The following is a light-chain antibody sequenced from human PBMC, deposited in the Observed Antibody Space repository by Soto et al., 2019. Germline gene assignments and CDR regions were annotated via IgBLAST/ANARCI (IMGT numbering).Light chain of an antibody. CDR1: SSDVGAYNY. CDR2: EVS. J-gene: IGLJ3*02. V-gene: IGLV2-8*01. CDR3: TSYAGSNIWV. Sequence: QSVLTQPPSASGSHGQSVTISCTGTSSDVGAYNYVSWYQQYPGKAPKLMIYEVSKRPSGVPDRFSGCKSGKTASLTVSGLHPEDEADYYCTSYAGSNIWVFGGGTNVTVL.